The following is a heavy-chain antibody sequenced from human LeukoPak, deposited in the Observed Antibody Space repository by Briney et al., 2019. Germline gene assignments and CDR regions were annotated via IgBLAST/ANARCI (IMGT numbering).Heavy chain of an antibody. CDR3: ARRVGDQVDY. V-gene: IGHV6-1*01. Sequence: RLQTLSLTCAISGDTVSSNSAAWNWIRQSPSRGLEWLGRTYYRSKWSHDYAVSVKSRITINPDTSMNQFSLQLKSVTPEDTAVYYCARRVGDQVDYWGQGTLVTVSS. D-gene: IGHD2-2*01. CDR2: TYYRSKWSH. J-gene: IGHJ4*02. CDR1: GDTVSSNSAA.